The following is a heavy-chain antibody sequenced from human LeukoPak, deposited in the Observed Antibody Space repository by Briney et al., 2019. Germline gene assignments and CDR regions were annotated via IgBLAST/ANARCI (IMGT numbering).Heavy chain of an antibody. V-gene: IGHV4-38-2*02. J-gene: IGHJ4*02. D-gene: IGHD3-10*01. CDR1: GYSISSGYY. Sequence: SETLSLTXTVSGYSISSGYYWGWIRQPPGKGLEWIGSIYHSGSTYYNPSLKSRVTISVATSKNQFSLKLSSVTAADTAEYYCARDPFITMVRGVIIDYWGQGTLVTVSS. CDR2: IYHSGST. CDR3: ARDPFITMVRGVIIDY.